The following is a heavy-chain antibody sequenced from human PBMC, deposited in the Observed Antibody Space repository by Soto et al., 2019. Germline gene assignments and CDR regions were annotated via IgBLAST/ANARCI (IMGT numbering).Heavy chain of an antibody. V-gene: IGHV3-33*01. CDR3: ARAGITGTTFYMDV. CDR2: IWYDGSNK. J-gene: IGHJ6*03. Sequence: GVSLRLSCAASGFTFSSYGMHWVRQAPGKGLDWLAVIWYDGSNKDYADSVKGRFTISRDNSKNTLYLQMDSLRAEDTAVYYCARAGITGTTFYMDVWGKGTTVTVSS. CDR1: GFTFSSYG. D-gene: IGHD1-7*01.